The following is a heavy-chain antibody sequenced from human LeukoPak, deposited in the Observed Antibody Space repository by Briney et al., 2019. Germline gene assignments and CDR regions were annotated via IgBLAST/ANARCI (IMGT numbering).Heavy chain of an antibody. Sequence: GGSLRLSCSASGFSFSSYVMYWVRQAPGKGLEYVSAISTNGDSTYYADSVKGRFTISRDNSKNTLYLQMSSLRAEDTAVYYCAKKGSDAMDVWGQGTTVTVPS. J-gene: IGHJ6*02. CDR1: GFSFSSYV. CDR2: ISTNGDST. D-gene: IGHD1-26*01. CDR3: AKKGSDAMDV. V-gene: IGHV3-64D*09.